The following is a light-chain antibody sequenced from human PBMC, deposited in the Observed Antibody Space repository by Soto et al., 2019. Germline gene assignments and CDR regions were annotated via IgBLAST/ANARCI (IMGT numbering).Light chain of an antibody. Sequence: EIVLTQSPATLSLSPGERATLSCRASQSVSSYLAWYQQKPGQAPRLLIYDAYNRATGIPARFSGSGSGTDFNLTISSLEPEDFAVYYWQQRSNWPLMYTFGQGTKLEIK. CDR2: DAY. CDR1: QSVSSY. CDR3: QQRSNWPLMYT. V-gene: IGKV3-11*01. J-gene: IGKJ2*01.